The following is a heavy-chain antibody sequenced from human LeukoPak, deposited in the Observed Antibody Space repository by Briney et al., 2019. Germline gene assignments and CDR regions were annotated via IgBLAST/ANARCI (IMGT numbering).Heavy chain of an antibody. CDR3: ANGGAYCGADCYLPAFDY. CDR2: IYYSGST. V-gene: IGHV4-31*03. J-gene: IGHJ4*02. D-gene: IGHD2-21*02. Sequence: SETLSLTCTVSGGSISTPGYYWSWIRQHPGKGLEWIGYIYYSGSTYCNPSLRSRVTISVDTSKNQFSLKLSSVTGADTAVYYCANGGAYCGADCYLPAFDYWGQGTLVTVSS. CDR1: GGSISTPGYY.